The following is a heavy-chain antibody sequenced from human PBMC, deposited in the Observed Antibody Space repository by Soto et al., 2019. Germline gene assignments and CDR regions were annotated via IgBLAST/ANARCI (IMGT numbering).Heavy chain of an antibody. Sequence: EVQLLESGGGLVQPGGSLRLSGAASGFPLSTYGMTWVRQAPGKGLEWGSAITGTGGNTYYIDSGKGRFTSSRDNSKNMLYLQVNSLRVEDTAVYYCARIRGYWYGLDVWGQGTTVTVSS. CDR2: ITGTGGNT. J-gene: IGHJ6*02. CDR3: ARIRGYWYGLDV. V-gene: IGHV3-23*01. CDR1: GFPLSTYG.